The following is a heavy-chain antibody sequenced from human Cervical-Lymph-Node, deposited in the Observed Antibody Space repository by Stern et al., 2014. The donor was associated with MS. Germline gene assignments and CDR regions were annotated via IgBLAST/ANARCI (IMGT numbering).Heavy chain of an antibody. D-gene: IGHD3-3*01. CDR3: ASRGGQRGGYYIQ. CDR2: IYYSWST. V-gene: IGHV4-59*01. J-gene: IGHJ4*02. Sequence: QVQLQESGPGLVKPSETLSLTCTVSGGSLSHYYWSWIRQPPGKGLEWIGYIYYSWSTNYNPSLKGRVTFSVDTSKNQFSLKLSSVTAADTAVYYCASRGGQRGGYYIQWGQGTLVTVSS. CDR1: GGSLSHYY.